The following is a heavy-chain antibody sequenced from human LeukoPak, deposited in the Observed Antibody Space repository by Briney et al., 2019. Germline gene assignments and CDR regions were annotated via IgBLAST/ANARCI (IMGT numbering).Heavy chain of an antibody. J-gene: IGHJ3*02. V-gene: IGHV3-23*01. CDR2: ISGSGGST. D-gene: IGHD3-22*01. CDR3: ANDDYYDSSGQLDAFDI. Sequence: GGSLRLSCAASGFTFSSYAMSWVRQAPGKGLEWISGISGSGGSTYYADSVKGRFTISRDNSKNTLYPQMNSLRVEDTAVYYCANDDYYDSSGQLDAFDIWGQGTMVTVSS. CDR1: GFTFSSYA.